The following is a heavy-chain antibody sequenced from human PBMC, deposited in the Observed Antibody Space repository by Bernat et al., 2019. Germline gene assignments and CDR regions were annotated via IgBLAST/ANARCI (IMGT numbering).Heavy chain of an antibody. Sequence: QVQLVESGGGLVKPGGSLRLSCAASGFTFSDYYMSWIRQAPGKGLEWVSYISSSGSTIYYADSVKGRFTISRDNAKNSLYLQMNSLRAEDTAVYYCARDFGSGWYDLLYYYYYGMDVWGQGTTVTVSS. V-gene: IGHV3-11*01. CDR1: GFTFSDYY. J-gene: IGHJ6*02. D-gene: IGHD6-19*01. CDR3: ARDFGSGWYDLLYYYYYGMDV. CDR2: ISSSGSTI.